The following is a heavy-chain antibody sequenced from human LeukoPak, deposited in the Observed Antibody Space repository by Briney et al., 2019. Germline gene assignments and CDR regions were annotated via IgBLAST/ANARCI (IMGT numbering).Heavy chain of an antibody. V-gene: IGHV3-23*01. J-gene: IGHJ3*02. Sequence: PGESLRLSCAASGLTFSSYAMSWVRLAPGKGLEWVSGICDSGGSTYYAASVKGRFTISRDNSKNTLFLQMNSLRAEDTAVYYCAKDPITMLIVGLRGAFDIWGQGTMVTVSS. CDR3: AKDPITMLIVGLRGAFDI. CDR2: ICDSGGST. CDR1: GLTFSSYA. D-gene: IGHD3-22*01.